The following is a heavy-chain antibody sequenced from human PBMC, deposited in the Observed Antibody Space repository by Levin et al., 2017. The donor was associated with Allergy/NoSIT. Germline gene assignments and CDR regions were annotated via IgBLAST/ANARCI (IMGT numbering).Heavy chain of an antibody. CDR3: ARVLYGYSSSWYYFDY. CDR2: INWNGDST. V-gene: IGHV3-20*04. Sequence: PSETLSLTCVASGFTFDDYGMSWVRQAPGKGLEWVSGINWNGDSTGYADSVKGRVTISRDNAKNSLYLQMNSLRAEDTALYFCARVLYGYSSSWYYFDYWGQGTLVTVSS. J-gene: IGHJ4*02. D-gene: IGHD6-13*01. CDR1: GFTFDDYG.